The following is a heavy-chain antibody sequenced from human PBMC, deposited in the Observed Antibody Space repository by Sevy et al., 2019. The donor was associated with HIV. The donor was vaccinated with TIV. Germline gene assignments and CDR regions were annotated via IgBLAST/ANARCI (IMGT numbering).Heavy chain of an antibody. CDR2: IGTAGDP. CDR3: ARGQREKYYYDSSGYFYYYYYMDV. D-gene: IGHD3-22*01. Sequence: GGSLRLSCAASGFTFSSYDMHWVRQATGKGLEWVSAIGTAGDPYYPGSVKGRFTISRENAKNSLYLQMNSLRAVDTAVYYCARGQREKYYYDSSGYFYYYYYMDVWGKGTTVTVSS. V-gene: IGHV3-13*05. CDR1: GFTFSSYD. J-gene: IGHJ6*03.